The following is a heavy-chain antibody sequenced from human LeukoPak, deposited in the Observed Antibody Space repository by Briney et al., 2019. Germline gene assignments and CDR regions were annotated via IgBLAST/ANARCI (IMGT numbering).Heavy chain of an antibody. J-gene: IGHJ4*02. D-gene: IGHD1-7*01. CDR3: ARGLRRNYAY. CDR2: IYTSGNT. Sequence: SETLSLTCTVSGGSISSGSYYWNWIRQPAGKGLEWIGRIYTSGNTNYNPSLKSRVTISVDTSKNQFSLKLSSVTAADTAVYYCARGLRRNYAYWGQGTLVTVSS. V-gene: IGHV4-61*02. CDR1: GGSISSGSYY.